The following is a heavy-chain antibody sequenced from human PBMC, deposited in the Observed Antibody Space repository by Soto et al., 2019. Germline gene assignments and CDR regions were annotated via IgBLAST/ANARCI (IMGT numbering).Heavy chain of an antibody. V-gene: IGHV1-3*01. D-gene: IGHD5-12*01. CDR3: ARTSGGYERVGPFDL. J-gene: IGHJ3*01. CDR1: GYTLHDYA. Sequence: QVQLVQSGAEVKKPGASVKLSCKASGYTLHDYALHWVRQAPGQRLEWMAWINAGTGNTKYSQKLQGRVTITRDPSANTAYMELSSLTFEDTALYYCARTSGGYERVGPFDLWGQGTKVTVSS. CDR2: INAGTGNT.